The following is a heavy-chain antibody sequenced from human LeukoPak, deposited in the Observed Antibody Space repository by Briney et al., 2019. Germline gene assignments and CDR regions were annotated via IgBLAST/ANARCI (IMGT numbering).Heavy chain of an antibody. D-gene: IGHD3-22*01. Sequence: PSETLSLTCAVYGGSFSGYYWSWIRQPPGKGLEWIGEINHSGSTNYNPSLKSRVTISVDTSKNQFSLKLSSVTAADTAVYYCASLDSSGYYGFDYWGQGTLVTVSS. CDR2: INHSGST. CDR1: GGSFSGYY. CDR3: ASLDSSGYYGFDY. J-gene: IGHJ4*02. V-gene: IGHV4-34*01.